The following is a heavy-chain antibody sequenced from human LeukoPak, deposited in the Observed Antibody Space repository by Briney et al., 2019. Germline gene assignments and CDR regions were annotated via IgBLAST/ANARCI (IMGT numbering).Heavy chain of an antibody. CDR2: IKQDGSEK. CDR3: AREGQRWDFYYYYMDV. J-gene: IGHJ6*03. CDR1: GFTFSNYA. Sequence: PGGSLRLSCAASGFTFSNYAMSWVRQAPGKGLEWVANIKQDGSEKYYVDSVKGRFTISRDNAKNSLYLQMNSLRAEDTAVYYCAREGQRWDFYYYYMDVWGKGTTVTVSS. V-gene: IGHV3-7*01. D-gene: IGHD6-25*01.